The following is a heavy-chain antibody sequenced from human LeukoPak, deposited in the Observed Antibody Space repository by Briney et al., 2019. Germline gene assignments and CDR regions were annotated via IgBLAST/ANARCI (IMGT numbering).Heavy chain of an antibody. Sequence: GASVKVSCKASGYTFTSYGINWVRQATGQGLEWMGWMNPNSGNTGYAQKFQGRVTITRNTSISTAYMELSSLRSEDTAVYYCARDLWFGESMGYRTYYMDVWGKGTTVTVSS. D-gene: IGHD3-10*01. CDR2: MNPNSGNT. CDR1: GYTFTSYG. CDR3: ARDLWFGESMGYRTYYMDV. V-gene: IGHV1-8*03. J-gene: IGHJ6*03.